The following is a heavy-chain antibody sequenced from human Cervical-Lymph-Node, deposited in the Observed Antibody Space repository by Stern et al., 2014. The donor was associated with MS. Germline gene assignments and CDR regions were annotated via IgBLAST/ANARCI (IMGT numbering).Heavy chain of an antibody. CDR2: IYYDGSNR. CDR1: GFTFSSSG. V-gene: IGHV3-33*01. Sequence: VQLVESGGGVVQPGRSLRLSRAASGFTFSSSGMHWVRQAPGKGLEWLAIIYYDGSNRYYADSVKGRFTISRDNSKNTLYLQMNSLRAEDTAVYYCAREGGNTAEYFQHWGQGTLVTVSS. J-gene: IGHJ1*01. D-gene: IGHD4-23*01. CDR3: AREGGNTAEYFQH.